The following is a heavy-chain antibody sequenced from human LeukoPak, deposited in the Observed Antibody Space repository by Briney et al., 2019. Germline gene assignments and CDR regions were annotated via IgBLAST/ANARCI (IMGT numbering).Heavy chain of an antibody. CDR1: GDSVSSNSAA. Sequence: RSQTLSLTCAISGDSVSSNSAAWNWIRQSPSRGLEWLGRTYYRSRWYNDYAVSVQSRITINPDTSKNLFSLQLNSVTPEDTAVYYCARDQPVWLGELSPTSFDYWGQGTLVTVSS. J-gene: IGHJ4*02. V-gene: IGHV6-1*01. CDR2: TYYRSRWYN. CDR3: ARDQPVWLGELSPTSFDY. D-gene: IGHD3-10*01.